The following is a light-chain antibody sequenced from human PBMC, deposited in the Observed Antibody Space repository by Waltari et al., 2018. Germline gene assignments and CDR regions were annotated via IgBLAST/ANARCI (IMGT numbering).Light chain of an antibody. J-gene: IGLJ3*02. V-gene: IGLV1-51*01. CDR2: DTN. Sequence: QSVLTQPPSVSAAPGHKVTISCSGSSSNIGSALFSWYQQLPGTAPKLLIYDTNKRPPGIPDRFSGSKSGTSATLGITGLQTGDEADYYCVAWDSRLSGRLFGGGTKLTVL. CDR3: VAWDSRLSGRL. CDR1: SSNIGSAL.